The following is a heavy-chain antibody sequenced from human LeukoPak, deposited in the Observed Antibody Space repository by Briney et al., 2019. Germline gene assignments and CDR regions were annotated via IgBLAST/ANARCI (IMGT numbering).Heavy chain of an antibody. J-gene: IGHJ4*02. CDR3: ARIASYDSGSYYRYLDY. CDR1: GFTFSSYS. V-gene: IGHV3-7*01. CDR2: IKGDGSQT. Sequence: GGSLRLSCAASGFTFSSYSMNWVRQAPGKGLEWVANIKGDGSQTYYVDSVRGRFTISRDNAKNSLYLQMSSLRAEDSAVYYCARIASYDSGSYYRYLDYWGQGTLVTVSS. D-gene: IGHD3-10*01.